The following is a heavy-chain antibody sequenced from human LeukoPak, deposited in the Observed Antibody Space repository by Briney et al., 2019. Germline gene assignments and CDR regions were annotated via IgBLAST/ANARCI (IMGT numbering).Heavy chain of an antibody. CDR1: GGSIGSSSYY. D-gene: IGHD2-2*01. CDR2: IYYSGST. CDR3: ARSSIVVVPAAIYYYMDV. Sequence: PSETLSLTCTVSGGSIGSSSYYWGWIRQPPGKGLEWIGSIYYSGSTYYNPSLKSRVTISVDTSKNQFSLKLSSVTAADTAVYYCARSSIVVVPAAIYYYMDVWGKGTTVTVSS. J-gene: IGHJ6*03. V-gene: IGHV4-39*01.